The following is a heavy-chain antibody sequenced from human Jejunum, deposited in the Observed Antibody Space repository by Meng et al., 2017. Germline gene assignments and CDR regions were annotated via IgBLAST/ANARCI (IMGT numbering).Heavy chain of an antibody. V-gene: IGHV4-4*02. Sequence: QWRLQKSGPCAARPSGTLSLTSLFTVGSTRNSNWLGWVRQPPGKGLEWIGEISHTGRINYNPSLKSRVTMSLDKSKNQFSLDLTSVTGADTAVYYCARDLLDPNIAATGWFDPWGQGTLVTVSS. CDR1: VGSTRNSNW. CDR3: ARDLLDPNIAATGWFDP. J-gene: IGHJ5*02. CDR2: ISHTGRI. D-gene: IGHD2/OR15-2a*01.